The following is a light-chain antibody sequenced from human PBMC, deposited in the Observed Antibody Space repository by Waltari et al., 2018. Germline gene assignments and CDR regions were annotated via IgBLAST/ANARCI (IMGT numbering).Light chain of an antibody. J-gene: IGKJ4*01. Sequence: DIQMTQSPSSVSASVGDRVTITCRASQGISSWLAWYQQKPGIAPNLLIYAAFSLQSGDPARFSGSGSGTEFTLTISSLQPDDFATYYCQQAASFPLTFGGGTKVEIK. CDR3: QQAASFPLT. V-gene: IGKV1-12*01. CDR2: AAF. CDR1: QGISSW.